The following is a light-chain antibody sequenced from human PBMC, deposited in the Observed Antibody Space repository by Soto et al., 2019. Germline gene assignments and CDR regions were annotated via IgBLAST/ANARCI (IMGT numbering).Light chain of an antibody. CDR1: TSNLGAGYD. J-gene: IGLJ2*01. Sequence: QSVLTQPPSVSGAPGQRVTLSCTGNTSNLGAGYDVHWYQQLPGAAPKLVIFGNRNRPSGVPERFSGSKSGTSASLAITGLQAEDEADYYCQSYDSGLGGYVIFGGGTKLTVL. V-gene: IGLV1-40*01. CDR2: GNR. CDR3: QSYDSGLGGYVI.